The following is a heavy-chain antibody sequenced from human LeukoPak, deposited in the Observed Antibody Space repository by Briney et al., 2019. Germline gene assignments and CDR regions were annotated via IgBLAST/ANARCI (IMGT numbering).Heavy chain of an antibody. D-gene: IGHD5-24*01. Sequence: ADSVKGRFTISRDNSKNSLYLQMNSLRAEDTALYYCAKDLGRGGYMSLSSGMDVWGQGTTVTVSS. J-gene: IGHJ6*02. V-gene: IGHV3-9*01. CDR3: AKDLGRGGYMSLSSGMDV.